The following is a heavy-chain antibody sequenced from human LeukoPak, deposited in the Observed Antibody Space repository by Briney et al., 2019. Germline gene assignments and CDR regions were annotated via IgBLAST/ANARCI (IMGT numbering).Heavy chain of an antibody. J-gene: IGHJ4*02. D-gene: IGHD6-13*01. CDR2: ISGNNGNT. CDR1: GYTFTSYG. V-gene: IGHV1-18*01. CDR3: ARDSAAAGTIY. Sequence: ASVKVSCKASGYTFTSYGISGVRQAPGQGRGWMGWISGNNGNTNSAQKLQGSVTMTTDTTTSTDYMEQRSARSDDTGVYYCARDSAAAGTIYWGQGTLVTVSP.